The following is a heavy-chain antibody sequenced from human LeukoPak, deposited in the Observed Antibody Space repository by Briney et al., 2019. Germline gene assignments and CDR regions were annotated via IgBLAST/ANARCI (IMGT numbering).Heavy chain of an antibody. CDR3: ARVYGSWYFDY. Sequence: PGGSLRLSCAASGSTFSSYWMSWVRQAPGKGPEWVANIKQDESEKYYVDSVKGRFTISRDNAKNSLYLQMNTLRAEDTAVYYCARVYGSWYFDYWGQGILVTVSS. J-gene: IGHJ4*02. CDR2: IKQDESEK. V-gene: IGHV3-7*04. D-gene: IGHD6-6*01. CDR1: GSTFSSYW.